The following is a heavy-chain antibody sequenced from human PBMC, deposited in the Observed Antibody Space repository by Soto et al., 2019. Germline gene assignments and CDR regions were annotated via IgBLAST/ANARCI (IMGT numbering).Heavy chain of an antibody. CDR1: GFTFSSYS. D-gene: IGHD3-3*01. J-gene: IGHJ4*02. CDR2: ISSSSSSI. CDR3: ARDYEYWSGYYKGFDY. Sequence: EVQLVESGGGLVQPGGSLRLSCAASGFTFSSYSMNWVRQAPGKGLEWVSYISSSSSSINYADSVKGRFTISRDNAKNSLYLQMNSLRDEDTAVYYCARDYEYWSGYYKGFDYWGQGTLVTVSS. V-gene: IGHV3-48*02.